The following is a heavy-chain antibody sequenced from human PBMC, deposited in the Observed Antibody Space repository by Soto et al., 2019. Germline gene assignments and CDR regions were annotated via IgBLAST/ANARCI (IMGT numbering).Heavy chain of an antibody. CDR2: IYYSGST. Sequence: NPSETLSLTCTVSGGSISGYYWSWIRQPPGKGLEWIGYIYYSGSTNYNPSLKSRVTISVDTSKNQFSLKLSSVTAADTAVYYCARVGGLSIAARSYFDYWGQGTLVTVSS. CDR3: ARVGGLSIAARSYFDY. CDR1: GGSISGYY. D-gene: IGHD6-6*01. V-gene: IGHV4-59*01. J-gene: IGHJ4*02.